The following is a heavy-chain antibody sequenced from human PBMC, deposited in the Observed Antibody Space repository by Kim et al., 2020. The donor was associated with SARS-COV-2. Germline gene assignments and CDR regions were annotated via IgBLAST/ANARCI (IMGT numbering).Heavy chain of an antibody. Sequence: SETLSLTCVVSSSSISDYSWNWIRQPAGKGLEWIGRIYISESTDYNPALKSRVTMSIDTSKKQFSLKLSSVSAADTAVYYCARTGPRSNWSFDSWGQGTL. J-gene: IGHJ4*02. V-gene: IGHV4-4*07. CDR1: SSSISDYS. D-gene: IGHD6-13*01. CDR2: IYISEST. CDR3: ARTGPRSNWSFDS.